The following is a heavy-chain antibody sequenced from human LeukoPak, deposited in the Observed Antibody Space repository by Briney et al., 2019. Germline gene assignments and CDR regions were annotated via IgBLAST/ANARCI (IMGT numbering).Heavy chain of an antibody. V-gene: IGHV4-31*03. J-gene: IGHJ6*04. CDR2: IYYSGSN. Sequence: PSATLSLTCTVSGGTISSGGYYWSWIRQHPGKGLEWLGYIYYSGSNYYNPSLKSRVTISVDTSKSQFSLKLRSVTAADTAVYYCARVGRAAAMEGYGMDVWGKGTTVTVSS. D-gene: IGHD2-2*01. CDR1: GGTISSGGYY. CDR3: ARVGRAAAMEGYGMDV.